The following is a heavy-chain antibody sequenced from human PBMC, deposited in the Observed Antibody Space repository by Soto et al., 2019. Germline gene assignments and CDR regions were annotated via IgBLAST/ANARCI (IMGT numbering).Heavy chain of an antibody. D-gene: IGHD3-22*01. Sequence: ASVKVSCKASGYTFTSYYMHWVRQAPGQGLEWMGIINPSGGSTSYAQKFQGRVTMTRDTSTSTVYMELSSLRSEDTAVYYCARWGPLTTRIRTRDEPKLDYWAQGTLVTVSS. CDR1: GYTFTSYY. CDR3: ARWGPLTTRIRTRDEPKLDY. V-gene: IGHV1-46*01. J-gene: IGHJ4*02. CDR2: INPSGGST.